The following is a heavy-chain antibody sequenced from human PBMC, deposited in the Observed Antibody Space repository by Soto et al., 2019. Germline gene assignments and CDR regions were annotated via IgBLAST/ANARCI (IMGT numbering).Heavy chain of an antibody. CDR3: AREVGHMDV. Sequence: ASVKVSCKASGYTFTTYGINWMRQAPGQGLEWMGWVSPYNGDTTCAQKVQGRVTMTTDTSTRTAYLELRSLRSDDTAVYYCAREVGHMDVWGQGTTVTVSS. D-gene: IGHD2-2*01. V-gene: IGHV1-18*04. CDR1: GYTFTTYG. CDR2: VSPYNGDT. J-gene: IGHJ6*02.